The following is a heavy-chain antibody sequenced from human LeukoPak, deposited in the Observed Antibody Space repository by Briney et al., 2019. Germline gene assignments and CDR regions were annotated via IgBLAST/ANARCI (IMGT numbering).Heavy chain of an antibody. CDR3: ARDGPPGRAQQYYFDY. D-gene: IGHD3/OR15-3a*01. CDR1: GFTFSSYA. V-gene: IGHV3-30*04. J-gene: IGHJ4*02. CDR2: ISYDGSNK. Sequence: GRSLRLSCAASGFTFSSYAMHWVRQAPGKGLEWVAVISYDGSNKYYADSVKGRFTISRDNSKNTLYLQMNSLRAEDTAVYYCARDGPPGRAQQYYFDYGGQGTLVTVSS.